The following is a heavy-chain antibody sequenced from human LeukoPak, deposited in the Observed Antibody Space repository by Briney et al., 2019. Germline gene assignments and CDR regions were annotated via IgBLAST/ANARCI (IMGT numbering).Heavy chain of an antibody. V-gene: IGHV3-23*01. J-gene: IGHJ5*02. CDR3: ARELGVPGWFDP. D-gene: IGHD3-10*01. CDR2: ISGRNNNT. CDR1: GFTFSSFA. Sequence: GGSLRLSCAASGFTFSSFALNWVRQAPGKGLEWVSAISGRNNNTFYADAVKGRFTVSRDNSKNTLYLQLDGLRAEDTAIYHCARELGVPGWFDPWGQGTLVTVSS.